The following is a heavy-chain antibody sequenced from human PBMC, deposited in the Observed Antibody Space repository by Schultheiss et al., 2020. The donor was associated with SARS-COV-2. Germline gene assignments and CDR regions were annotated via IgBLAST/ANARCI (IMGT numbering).Heavy chain of an antibody. CDR3: ARARSDFWSGYAGDWFDP. Sequence: GGSLRLSCAASGFTVSSNYMSWVRQAPGKGLEWVSAISGSGGSTYYADSVKGRFTISRDTSKNTLYLQMNSLRAEDTAVYYCARARSDFWSGYAGDWFDPWGQGTLVTVSS. CDR1: GFTVSSNY. V-gene: IGHV3-66*02. CDR2: ISGSGGST. J-gene: IGHJ5*02. D-gene: IGHD3-3*01.